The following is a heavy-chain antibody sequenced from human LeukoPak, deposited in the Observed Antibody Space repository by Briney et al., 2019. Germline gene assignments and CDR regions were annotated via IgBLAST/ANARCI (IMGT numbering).Heavy chain of an antibody. D-gene: IGHD1-1*01. Sequence: ASVTVSCKASGYTFTDYYIHWVRQAPGQGLEWVGWINPNSGATRYAQKFQGRVTMTRDTSIRTVHMELTSLRNDDTAVYYCARVNWVNDLWGLGTPVTVSS. CDR3: ARVNWVNDL. V-gene: IGHV1-2*02. J-gene: IGHJ4*02. CDR1: GYTFTDYY. CDR2: INPNSGAT.